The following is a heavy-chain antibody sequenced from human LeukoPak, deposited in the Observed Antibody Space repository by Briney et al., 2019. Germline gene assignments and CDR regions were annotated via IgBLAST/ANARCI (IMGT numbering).Heavy chain of an antibody. D-gene: IGHD6-13*01. J-gene: IGHJ4*02. V-gene: IGHV4-38-2*02. CDR1: DYSIRDGYY. CDR3: ARDVAGLYYFDY. Sequence: SETLSLTCSVSDYSIRDGYYWGWVRQSPGKGLEWIGSIFHSGRTSYNPSLKRRVTMSVDTSKNQFSLKLNSVAAAATAIYYCARDVAGLYYFDYWGQGTLVTVSS. CDR2: IFHSGRT.